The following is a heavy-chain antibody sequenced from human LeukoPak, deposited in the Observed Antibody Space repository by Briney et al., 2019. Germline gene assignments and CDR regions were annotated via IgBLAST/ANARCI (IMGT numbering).Heavy chain of an antibody. J-gene: IGHJ3*02. Sequence: PGRSLRLSCAASGFTFGSFAMHWVRQAPGKGLEWVAVISYDGSDKYYADSVKGRFTISRDNAKNSLYLQLNSLRAEDTAVYYCARDRPRMWTLAGTYDAFDIWGQRTMVTVSS. V-gene: IGHV3-30-3*01. CDR3: ARDRPRMWTLAGTYDAFDI. D-gene: IGHD6-19*01. CDR1: GFTFGSFA. CDR2: ISYDGSDK.